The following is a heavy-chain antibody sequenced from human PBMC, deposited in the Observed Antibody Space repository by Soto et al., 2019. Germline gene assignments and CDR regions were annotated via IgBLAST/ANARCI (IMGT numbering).Heavy chain of an antibody. Sequence: PGRSLRVFSAAYVFTFSSYAMSWVRQAPGKGLEWVSAISGSGGSTYYADSVKGRFTIPRDNSKNTLYLQMNSLRAEDTAVYYCAKDPLGSPGSGLHWFDPWGQLTLVTVSS. CDR3: AKDPLGSPGSGLHWFDP. D-gene: IGHD3-16*01. J-gene: IGHJ5*02. CDR2: ISGSGGST. CDR1: VFTFSSYA. V-gene: IGHV3-23*01.